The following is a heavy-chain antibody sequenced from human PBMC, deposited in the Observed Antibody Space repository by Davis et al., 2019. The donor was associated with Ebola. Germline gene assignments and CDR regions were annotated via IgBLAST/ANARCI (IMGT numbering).Heavy chain of an antibody. J-gene: IGHJ4*02. D-gene: IGHD2-2*01. V-gene: IGHV3-11*06. Sequence: GESLKISCAASGLTFSDSYMGWLRQSPGKGLEWLSYISHSSIYTNYADSVKGRFTISRDNAKNSVYLQLNSLRVDDTAVYYCATHQTSAAWNYFDHWGQGTLVTVSS. CDR2: ISHSSIYT. CDR1: GLTFSDSY. CDR3: ATHQTSAAWNYFDH.